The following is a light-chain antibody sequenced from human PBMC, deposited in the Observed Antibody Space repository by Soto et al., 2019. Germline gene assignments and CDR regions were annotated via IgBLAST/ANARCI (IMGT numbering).Light chain of an antibody. CDR3: QQYNNWPPYT. CDR2: GAS. CDR1: QSVGTN. J-gene: IGKJ2*01. V-gene: IGKV3-15*01. Sequence: ETVLTQSPATLSVSPGERATLSCRASQSVGTNFAWWQQKPGQAPRLLIYGASTRATGSPARFSGSGSGTEFTLTITSLQSEDFAVYYCQQYNNWPPYTFGQGTKLEIK.